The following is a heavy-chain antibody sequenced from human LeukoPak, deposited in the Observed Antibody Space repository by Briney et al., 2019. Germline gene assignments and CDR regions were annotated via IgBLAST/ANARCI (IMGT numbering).Heavy chain of an antibody. J-gene: IGHJ6*02. D-gene: IGHD6-19*01. CDR3: ARHAASSGWYSGYYGMDV. V-gene: IGHV1-2*02. CDR1: RYTFTGYY. CDR2: INPNSGGT. Sequence: ASVKVSCKASRYTFTGYYMHWVRQAPGQGLEWMGWINPNSGGTNYAQKFQGRVTMTRDTSISTAYMELSRLRSDDTAVYYCARHAASSGWYSGYYGMDVWGQGTTVTVSS.